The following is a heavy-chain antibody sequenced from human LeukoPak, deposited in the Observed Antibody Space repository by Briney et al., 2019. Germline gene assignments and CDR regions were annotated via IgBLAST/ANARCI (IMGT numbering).Heavy chain of an antibody. CDR1: GGSISSYY. CDR2: IYYSGST. Sequence: PSETLSLTCTVSGGSISSYYWSWIRQPPGKGLEWIGYIYYSGSTNYNPSLKSRVTISVDTSKNQFSLKLSSVTAADTAVYYCARGYGSGSYYTLDPWGQGTLVTVSS. J-gene: IGHJ5*02. V-gene: IGHV4-59*01. D-gene: IGHD3-10*01. CDR3: ARGYGSGSYYTLDP.